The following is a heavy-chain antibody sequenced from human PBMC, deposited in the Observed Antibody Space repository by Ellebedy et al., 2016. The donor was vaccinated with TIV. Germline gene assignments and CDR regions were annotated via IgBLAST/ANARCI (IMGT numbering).Heavy chain of an antibody. CDR2: IYTSGST. J-gene: IGHJ6*02. CDR3: ARDEYSMEYYYYYGMDV. D-gene: IGHD6-6*01. V-gene: IGHV4-4*07. Sequence: MPSETLSLTCTVSGGSISSYYWSWIRQPAGKGLEWIGRIYTSGSTNYNPSLKSRVTMSVDTSKNQFSLKLSSVTAADTAVYYCARDEYSMEYYYYYGMDVWGQGTTVTVSS. CDR1: GGSISSYY.